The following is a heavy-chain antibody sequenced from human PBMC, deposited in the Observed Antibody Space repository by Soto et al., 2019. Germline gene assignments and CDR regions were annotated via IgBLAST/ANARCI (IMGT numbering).Heavy chain of an antibody. D-gene: IGHD2-8*01. Sequence: SETLSLTCVVSGGSITSYHWSWIRQFPGKGPEVIEDTADPGNTNYNPSLKSRVTISMDTAKNQLSLKLTSMTAADTADYYCARDMHAGFTHHFAPWGQEPLVTGSS. V-gene: IGHV4-59*01. CDR1: GGSITSYH. CDR2: TADPGNT. CDR3: ARDMHAGFTHHFAP. J-gene: IGHJ5*02.